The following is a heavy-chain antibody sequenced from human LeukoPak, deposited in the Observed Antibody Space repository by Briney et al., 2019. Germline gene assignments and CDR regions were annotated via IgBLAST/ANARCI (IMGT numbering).Heavy chain of an antibody. CDR2: ISGGGGRP. Sequence: GGSLRLSCAASGFTFSSCAMSWVRQAPGKGLEWVSAISGGGGRPYYADSVKGRFTISRDNSKNTLYLQMNSLRAEDTAVYYCARHPEPGYCSSTSCHESYFDYWGQGTLVTVSS. CDR3: ARHPEPGYCSSTSCHESYFDY. V-gene: IGHV3-23*01. D-gene: IGHD2-2*01. J-gene: IGHJ4*02. CDR1: GFTFSSCA.